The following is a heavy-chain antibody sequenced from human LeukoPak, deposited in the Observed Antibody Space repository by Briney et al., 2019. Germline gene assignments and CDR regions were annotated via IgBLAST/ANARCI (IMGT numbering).Heavy chain of an antibody. D-gene: IGHD3-22*01. V-gene: IGHV4-59*01. Sequence: SETLSLTCNVSGGSIGSYYWSWLRQPPGKGLEWIGYIYYTGSTNYNPSLKSRVTISVDTSKNQFSLKLTPVTAADTAVYYCARENLQYYSDSGGYYSGAFDTWGQGTMVTVSS. CDR1: GGSIGSYY. CDR2: IYYTGST. J-gene: IGHJ3*02. CDR3: ARENLQYYSDSGGYYSGAFDT.